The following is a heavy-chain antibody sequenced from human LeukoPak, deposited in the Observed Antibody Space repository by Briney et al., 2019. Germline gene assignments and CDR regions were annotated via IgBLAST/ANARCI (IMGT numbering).Heavy chain of an antibody. CDR2: IYYSGST. CDR3: ARDHLWFGASQGHYGMDV. V-gene: IGHV4-61*01. CDR1: GGSVSSGSYY. J-gene: IGHJ6*04. D-gene: IGHD3-10*01. Sequence: KPSETLSLTCTVSGGSVSSGSYYWSWIRQPPGKGLEWIGYIYYSGSTKYNPSLKSRVTISVDTSKNLFSLKLSSVTAADTAVYYCARDHLWFGASQGHYGMDVWGKGTTVTVSS.